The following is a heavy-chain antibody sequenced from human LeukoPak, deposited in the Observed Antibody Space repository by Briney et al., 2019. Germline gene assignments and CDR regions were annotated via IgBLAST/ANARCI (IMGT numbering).Heavy chain of an antibody. J-gene: IGHJ6*04. CDR3: AGIPVFGVVLHQEPV. CDR2: FIPVLGTA. CDR1: GGTFSDYA. D-gene: IGHD3-3*01. Sequence: SVKVSCKASGGTFSDYALNWVRQAPGQGLEWRGVFIPVLGTANSTQKFQDRVSITADISTNTVYMELSSLRSEDTAVYFCAGIPVFGVVLHQEPVWGKGTTVTVSS. V-gene: IGHV1-69*10.